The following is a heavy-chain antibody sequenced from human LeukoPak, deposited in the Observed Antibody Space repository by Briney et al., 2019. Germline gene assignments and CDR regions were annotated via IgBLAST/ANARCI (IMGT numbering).Heavy chain of an antibody. CDR2: IKQDGSEK. Sequence: PGGSLRLSCAASGFTFSTYRMSWVRQAPGKGLEWVANIKQDGSEKHYVDSVKGRFTISRGNAKNSLYLQMKSLRAEDTAVYYCARGGLARGVISIWGQGTLVTVSS. J-gene: IGHJ4*02. CDR1: GFTFSTYR. V-gene: IGHV3-7*03. D-gene: IGHD3-10*01. CDR3: ARGGLARGVISI.